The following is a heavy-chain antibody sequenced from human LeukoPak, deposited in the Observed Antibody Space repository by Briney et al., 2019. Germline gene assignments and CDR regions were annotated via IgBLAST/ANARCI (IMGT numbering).Heavy chain of an antibody. J-gene: IGHJ5*02. CDR1: GDSISTYF. D-gene: IGHD6-13*01. CDR2: IYYSGST. CDR3: ARAYSSSWYWNWFDP. V-gene: IGHV4-59*08. Sequence: SETLSLTCTVSGDSISTYFWSWIRQPPGKGLQWIGYIYYSGSTYYNPSLKSRVTISVDTSKNQFSLKLSSVTAADTALYYCARAYSSSWYWNWFDPWGQGTLVTVSS.